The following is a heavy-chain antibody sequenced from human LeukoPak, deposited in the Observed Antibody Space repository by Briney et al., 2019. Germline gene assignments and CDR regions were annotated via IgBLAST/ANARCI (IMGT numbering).Heavy chain of an antibody. V-gene: IGHV4-38-2*02. J-gene: IGHJ4*02. CDR2: IYHSGST. Sequence: PSETLSLTCAVSGYSISSGYYWGWIRQPPGKGLERIGSIYHSGSTYYNPSLKSRVTISVDTSKNQFSLKLSSVTAADTAVYYCAREGLCSGGSCTFDYWGQGTLVTVSS. CDR1: GYSISSGYY. D-gene: IGHD2-15*01. CDR3: AREGLCSGGSCTFDY.